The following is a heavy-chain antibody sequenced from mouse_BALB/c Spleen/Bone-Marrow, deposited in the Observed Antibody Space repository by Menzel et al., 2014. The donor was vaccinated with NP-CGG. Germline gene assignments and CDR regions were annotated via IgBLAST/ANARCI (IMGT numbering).Heavy chain of an antibody. CDR3: TRGGNWDDFDY. Sequence: EVKLMESGGGLVQPGGSRKLSCAASGFTFSSFGMHWVRQTPEKGLEWVAYISSGSSTIYYADTVKGRFTISRDNPKNTLFLQVTSLRSEDTAMYYRTRGGNWDDFDYWGQGTTLTVSS. CDR1: GFTFSSFG. J-gene: IGHJ2*01. CDR2: ISSGSSTI. D-gene: IGHD4-1*01. V-gene: IGHV5-17*02.